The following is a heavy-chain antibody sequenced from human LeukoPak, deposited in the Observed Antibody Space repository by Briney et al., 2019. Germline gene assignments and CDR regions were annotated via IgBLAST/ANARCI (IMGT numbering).Heavy chain of an antibody. Sequence: ASVKVSCKASGYTFTGYYMHWVRQAPGQGLEWMGWINPNSGGTNYAQKFQGRVTMTRDTSISTAYMELSRLRSDDTAVYYCAREKTYYYDSSGYPDYWGQGTLVTVSS. CDR2: INPNSGGT. V-gene: IGHV1-2*02. J-gene: IGHJ4*02. CDR3: AREKTYYYDSSGYPDY. CDR1: GYTFTGYY. D-gene: IGHD3-22*01.